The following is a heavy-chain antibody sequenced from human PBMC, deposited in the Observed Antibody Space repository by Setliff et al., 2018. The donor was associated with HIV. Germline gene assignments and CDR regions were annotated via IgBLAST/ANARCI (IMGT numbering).Heavy chain of an antibody. D-gene: IGHD6-19*01. J-gene: IGHJ4*02. CDR1: GDSFSDYY. CDR2: IYTSGST. Sequence: KPSETLSLTCTVSGDSFSDYYRSWIRQPPGKGLERIGYIYTSGSTNYNPSLKSRVTISVDTSKNQFSLKLRSVTAADTAVYYCEVAGQWGQGTLVTVSS. CDR3: EVAGQ. V-gene: IGHV4-4*09.